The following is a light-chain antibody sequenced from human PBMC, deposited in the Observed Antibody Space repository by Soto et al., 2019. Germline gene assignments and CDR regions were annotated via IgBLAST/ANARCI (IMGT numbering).Light chain of an antibody. CDR2: GTT. Sequence: QSVLTQPPSVSGAPGQRVTLSCTGSSSNIGAGYDVHWYQQLPGTAPKLIIYGTTNRPSGVPDRFSCSKSGTSASLAITGLQAEDEADYYCQSYDGTLSGSYVFGIGTKLTV. CDR3: QSYDGTLSGSYV. J-gene: IGLJ1*01. V-gene: IGLV1-40*01. CDR1: SSNIGAGYD.